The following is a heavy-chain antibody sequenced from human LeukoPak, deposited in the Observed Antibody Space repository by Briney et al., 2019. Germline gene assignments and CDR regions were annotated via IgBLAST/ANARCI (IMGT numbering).Heavy chain of an antibody. CDR1: GYTFTSYW. D-gene: IGHD3-9*01. Sequence: GESLKISCKGSGYTFTSYWIAWVRQMPGKGLEWMGIIYPGDSDTRYSPSFQGQVTISADKSISTAYLQWSSLKASDTAMYYCARHWLTGYHAFDIWGQGTMVTVSS. CDR2: IYPGDSDT. V-gene: IGHV5-51*01. CDR3: ARHWLTGYHAFDI. J-gene: IGHJ3*02.